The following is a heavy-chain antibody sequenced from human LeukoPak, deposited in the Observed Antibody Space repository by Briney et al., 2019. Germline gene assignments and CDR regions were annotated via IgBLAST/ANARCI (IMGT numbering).Heavy chain of an antibody. Sequence: ASVTVSCKASGYTFTSYYMHWVRQAPGQGLEWMGMINPSGGSTSYAQKFQGRVTMTRDTSTSTVYMELSSLRSEDTAVYYCASSGSYYAVWFDPWGQGTLVTVSS. CDR1: GYTFTSYY. D-gene: IGHD1-26*01. J-gene: IGHJ5*02. CDR2: INPSGGST. CDR3: ASSGSYYAVWFDP. V-gene: IGHV1-46*01.